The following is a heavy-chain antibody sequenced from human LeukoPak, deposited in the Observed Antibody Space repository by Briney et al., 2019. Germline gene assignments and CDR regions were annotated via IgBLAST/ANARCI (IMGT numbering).Heavy chain of an antibody. Sequence: SETLSLTCTVSGGSISSYYWSWIRQPPGKGLEWIGYIYYSGSTNYNPSLKSRVTISVDTSKNQFSLKLSSVTAADTAVYYCARDRSGYPDYWGQGTLVTVSS. CDR2: IYYSGST. CDR1: GGSISSYY. V-gene: IGHV4-59*01. D-gene: IGHD3-3*01. J-gene: IGHJ4*02. CDR3: ARDRSGYPDY.